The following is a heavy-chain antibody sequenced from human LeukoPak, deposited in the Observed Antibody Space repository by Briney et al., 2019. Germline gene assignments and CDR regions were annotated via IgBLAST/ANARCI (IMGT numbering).Heavy chain of an antibody. J-gene: IGHJ4*02. CDR2: ISYDGSNK. Sequence: PGGSLRLSCAASGFTFSSYGMHWVRQAPGKGLEWVAVISYDGSNKYYADSVKGRYTISRDNSKNTLYLQMNSLRAEDTAVYYCAKDQGYWGQGTLVTVSS. CDR3: AKDQGY. V-gene: IGHV3-30*18. CDR1: GFTFSSYG.